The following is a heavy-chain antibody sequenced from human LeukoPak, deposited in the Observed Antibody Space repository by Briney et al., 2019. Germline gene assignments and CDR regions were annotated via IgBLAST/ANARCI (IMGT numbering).Heavy chain of an antibody. V-gene: IGHV1-18*01. CDR2: ISAYNGNT. J-gene: IGHJ4*02. D-gene: IGHD2-2*02. Sequence: ASVKVSCKASGYTFTSYGISWVRQAPGQGLEWMGWISAYNGNTNYAQNLQGRVTMTTDTSTSTAYMELRSLRSDDTAVYYCARSNRRGCSSTSCYNFDYWGQGTLVTVSS. CDR1: GYTFTSYG. CDR3: ARSNRRGCSSTSCYNFDY.